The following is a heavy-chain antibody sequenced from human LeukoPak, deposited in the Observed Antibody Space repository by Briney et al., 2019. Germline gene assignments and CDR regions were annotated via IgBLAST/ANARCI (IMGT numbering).Heavy chain of an antibody. CDR2: ISYDGSNK. J-gene: IGHJ4*02. V-gene: IGHV3-30*04. CDR3: AGDPLAGGWYDY. Sequence: GGSLRLSCAASGFTFSSYAMHWVRQAPGKGLEWVAVISYDGSNKYYADSVKGRFTISKDNSKNTLYLQMNSLRAEDTAVYYCAGDPLAGGWYDYWGQGTLVTVSS. CDR1: GFTFSSYA. D-gene: IGHD6-19*01.